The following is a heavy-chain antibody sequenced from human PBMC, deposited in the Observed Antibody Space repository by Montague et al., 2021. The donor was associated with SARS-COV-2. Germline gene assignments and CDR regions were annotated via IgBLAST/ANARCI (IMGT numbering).Heavy chain of an antibody. Sequence: SETLSLTCTVSGGSISGSGSSYYWAWIRQSPGKGPKWIATIHHSGKAYYNPSLIISVTVSVYTSKNQFSLKVRSLIAADTAVYYCARHADGMVWTGELTELEYWGRGTLVSVSS. CDR2: IHHSGKA. CDR1: GGSISGSGSSYY. J-gene: IGHJ4*02. CDR3: ARHADGMVWTGELTELEY. D-gene: IGHD3-10*01. V-gene: IGHV4-39*01.